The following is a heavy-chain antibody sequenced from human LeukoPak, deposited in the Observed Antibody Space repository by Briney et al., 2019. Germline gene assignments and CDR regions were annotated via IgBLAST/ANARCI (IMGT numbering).Heavy chain of an antibody. V-gene: IGHV1-2*02. D-gene: IGHD1-26*01. CDR3: ATLGATEFDY. J-gene: IGHJ4*02. Sequence: ASVKVSCKVSGYTFTDYYIHWVRQAPGQGLEGMGWINPNSGGTNYAQKFQGRVTMTRDTSINTAYMELSRLRSDDTAVYYCATLGATEFDYWGQGTLVTVSS. CDR2: INPNSGGT. CDR1: GYTFTDYY.